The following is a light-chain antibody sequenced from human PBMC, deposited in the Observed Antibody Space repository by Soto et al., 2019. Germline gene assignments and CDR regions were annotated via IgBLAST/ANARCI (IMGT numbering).Light chain of an antibody. J-gene: IGKJ2*01. Sequence: EIVLTQSPGALSLSPGERATLSCRASQSVSSSYLAWYQQQPGQAPRLLIYGASSRATGIPDRFSGSGSGTDFTLTISRLEPEDFAVYYCQQYGSSPLWSFGQGTKLEIK. V-gene: IGKV3-20*01. CDR3: QQYGSSPLWS. CDR2: GAS. CDR1: QSVSSSY.